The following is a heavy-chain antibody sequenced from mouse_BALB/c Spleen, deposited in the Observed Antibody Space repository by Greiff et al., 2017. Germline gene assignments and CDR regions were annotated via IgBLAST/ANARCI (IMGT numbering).Heavy chain of an antibody. CDR2: IYPGDGDT. Sequence: QVQLQQSGAELVRPGSSVKISCKASGYAFSSYWMNWVKQRPGQGLEWIGQIYPGDGDTNYNGKFKGKATLTADKSSSTAYMQLSSLTSEDSAVYFCARRNGWYSYFDYWGQGTTLTVSS. CDR1: GYAFSSYW. CDR3: ARRNGWYSYFDY. J-gene: IGHJ2*01. V-gene: IGHV1-80*01. D-gene: IGHD1-2*01.